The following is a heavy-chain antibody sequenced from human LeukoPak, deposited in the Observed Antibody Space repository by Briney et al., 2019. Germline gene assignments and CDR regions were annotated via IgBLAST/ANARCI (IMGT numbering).Heavy chain of an antibody. D-gene: IGHD3-22*01. Sequence: GGSLRLSCAASGFTVSRNYMSWVRQAPGKGLEWVSVLYSDGSTYHADSVKGRFTISRDNSKNTLYLQMNSLRAEDTAVYYCARGGRVVVISEGDAFDIWGQGTMVTVSS. CDR2: LYSDGST. CDR1: GFTVSRNY. J-gene: IGHJ3*02. CDR3: ARGGRVVVISEGDAFDI. V-gene: IGHV3-53*01.